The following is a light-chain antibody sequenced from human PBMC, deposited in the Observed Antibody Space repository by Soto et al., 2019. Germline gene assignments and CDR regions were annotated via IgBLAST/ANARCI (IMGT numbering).Light chain of an antibody. CDR2: AAS. Sequence: IQMTQSPSSVSASVGDRVTITCRASQDISGWLAWYQQKPGEAPHLLIYAASTLQGGVPSRFSGSGSGTDYTLTISNLQPEDFATYYCQQANSFPRTCGGGTKVEIK. V-gene: IGKV1-12*01. CDR3: QQANSFPRT. CDR1: QDISGW. J-gene: IGKJ4*01.